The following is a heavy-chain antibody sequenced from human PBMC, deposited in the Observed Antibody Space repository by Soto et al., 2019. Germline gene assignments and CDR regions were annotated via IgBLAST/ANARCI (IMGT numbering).Heavy chain of an antibody. D-gene: IGHD3-10*01. CDR2: IIPILGIT. Sequence: QVQLVQSGAEVKKPGSSVKVSCKASGGTFSSYTISWVRQAPGQELEWMGRIIPILGITNYAQKFQGRVTITADKSTSTAYMELSSLRSEDTAVYYCARDCGSGLQYKDYWGQGTLVTVSS. CDR1: GGTFSSYT. V-gene: IGHV1-69*08. J-gene: IGHJ4*02. CDR3: ARDCGSGLQYKDY.